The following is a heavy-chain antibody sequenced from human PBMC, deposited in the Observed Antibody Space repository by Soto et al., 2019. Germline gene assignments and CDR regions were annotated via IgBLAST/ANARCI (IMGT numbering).Heavy chain of an antibody. J-gene: IGHJ4*02. CDR3: AKRAGYCSDGSCYLPMWFDY. Sequence: EVQLLESGGGLVQPGGSLRLSCAASGFTFSSYAMSWVRQAPGKGLEWVSAISGSGGSTYYADSVKGRFTISRDNSKNTLYLQMNSLRAEDTAVYYCAKRAGYCSDGSCYLPMWFDYWGQGTLVTVSS. V-gene: IGHV3-23*01. CDR2: ISGSGGST. D-gene: IGHD2-15*01. CDR1: GFTFSSYA.